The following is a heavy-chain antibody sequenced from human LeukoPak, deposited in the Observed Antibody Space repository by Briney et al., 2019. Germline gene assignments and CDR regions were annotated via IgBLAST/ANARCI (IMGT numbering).Heavy chain of an antibody. D-gene: IGHD5-12*01. CDR3: AKNPDIVATYNYFDY. Sequence: PGGSLRLSCAASGFTFSSYGMRWVRQAPGKGLEWVAFIRYDGSKEYYADSVKGRSTISRDNAKNTLYLQMNSLRAEDTAVYYCAKNPDIVATYNYFDYWGQGTLVTVSS. V-gene: IGHV3-30*02. CDR1: GFTFSSYG. CDR2: IRYDGSKE. J-gene: IGHJ4*02.